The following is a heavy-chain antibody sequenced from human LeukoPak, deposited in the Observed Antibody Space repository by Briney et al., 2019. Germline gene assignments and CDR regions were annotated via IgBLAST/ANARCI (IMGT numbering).Heavy chain of an antibody. CDR1: GYTFTSYG. V-gene: IGHV1-18*01. J-gene: IGHJ4*02. D-gene: IGHD3-22*01. CDR2: ISAYNGNT. Sequence: ASVKVSCKASGYTFTSYGISWVRQAPGQGLEWMGWISAYNGNTNYAQKLQGRVTMTTDTSTSTAYMELRSLRSDDTAVYYCARDSERGSHYYDSSGQIDYWGQGTLVTVSS. CDR3: ARDSERGSHYYDSSGQIDY.